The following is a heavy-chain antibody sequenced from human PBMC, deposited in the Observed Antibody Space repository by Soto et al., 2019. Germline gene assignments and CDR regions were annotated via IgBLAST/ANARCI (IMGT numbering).Heavy chain of an antibody. V-gene: IGHV3-23*01. CDR1: GFIFSNYA. CDR2: ITDSDGGT. CDR3: AQEGVAMLA. J-gene: IGHJ4*02. Sequence: GGSLRLSCAASGFIFSNYAMSWVRQAPGKGLEWVSSITDSDGGTYYADSVKGRFTISRDNSKNTLYLQMHSLRADDTAVYYCAQEGVAMLAWGQGILVTVSS. D-gene: IGHD3-10*02.